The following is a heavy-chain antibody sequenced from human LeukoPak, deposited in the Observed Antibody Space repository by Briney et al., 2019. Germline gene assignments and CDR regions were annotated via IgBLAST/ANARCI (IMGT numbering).Heavy chain of an antibody. J-gene: IGHJ4*02. CDR3: ARDQEGVDY. CDR1: GYTFTSNY. Sequence: ASVKVSCKASGYTFTSNYIHWVRQAPGQGLEWMGMIYPRVGSTSYAQKFQGRVTVTRDTSTSTVHMELSGLRSEDTAVYYCARDQEGVDYWGQGTLVTVSS. V-gene: IGHV1-46*01. CDR2: IYPRVGST.